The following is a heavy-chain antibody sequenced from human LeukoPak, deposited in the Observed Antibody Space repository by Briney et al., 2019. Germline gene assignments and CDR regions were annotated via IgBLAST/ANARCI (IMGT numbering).Heavy chain of an antibody. V-gene: IGHV1-2*02. CDR3: ARVPSYYDSSGYSAGNY. D-gene: IGHD3-22*01. J-gene: IGHJ4*02. CDR1: GYTFTGYY. CDR2: INPNSGGT. Sequence: ASVKVSCKASGYTFTGYYMHWVRQAPGQGLEWMGWINPNSGGTNYAQKFQGRVTMTRDTSISTAYMELSRLRSDDTAVYYCARVPSYYDSSGYSAGNYWGQGTLVTVSS.